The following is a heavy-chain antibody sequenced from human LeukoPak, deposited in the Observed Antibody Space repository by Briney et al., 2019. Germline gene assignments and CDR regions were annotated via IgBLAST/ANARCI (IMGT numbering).Heavy chain of an antibody. CDR3: ARIYGDYEGWFDP. Sequence: GASVKVSCKASGYTFTGYYMHWVRQAPGQGLEWMGWINPNSGGTNYAQKFQGRVTMTRDTSISTAYMELSRLRSDDTAVYYCARIYGDYEGWFDPWGQGTLVTVSS. CDR2: INPNSGGT. CDR1: GYTFTGYY. D-gene: IGHD4-17*01. J-gene: IGHJ5*02. V-gene: IGHV1-2*02.